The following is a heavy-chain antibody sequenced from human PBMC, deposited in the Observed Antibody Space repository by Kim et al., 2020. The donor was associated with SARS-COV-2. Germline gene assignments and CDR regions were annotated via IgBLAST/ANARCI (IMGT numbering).Heavy chain of an antibody. CDR2: IYHSGST. V-gene: IGHV4-59*13. J-gene: IGHJ4*02. CDR3: ARDLRGGIELDY. Sequence: SETLSLTCTVSGGSISTYYWSWIRQPPGEGLEWIGYIYHSGSTNYNPSLKSRLTISADTSKNQFSLKLSSVTAADTAVYYCARDLRGGIELDYWGQG. CDR1: GGSISTYY. D-gene: IGHD5-18*01.